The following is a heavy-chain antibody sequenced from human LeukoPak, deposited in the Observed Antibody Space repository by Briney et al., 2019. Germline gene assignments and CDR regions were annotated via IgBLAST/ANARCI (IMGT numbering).Heavy chain of an antibody. D-gene: IGHD3-3*01. Sequence: GGSLRLSCAAPGFTFSSYWMHWVRQAPGKGLVWVSRINSDGSSTSYADSVKGRFTISRDNAKNSLYLQMNSLRAEDTAVYYCARGAGRGGSDYWGQGTLVTVSS. CDR2: INSDGSST. CDR3: ARGAGRGGSDY. V-gene: IGHV3-74*01. CDR1: GFTFSSYW. J-gene: IGHJ4*02.